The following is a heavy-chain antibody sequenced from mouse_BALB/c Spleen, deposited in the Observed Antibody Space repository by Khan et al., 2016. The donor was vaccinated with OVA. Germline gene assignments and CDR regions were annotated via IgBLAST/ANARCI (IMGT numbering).Heavy chain of an antibody. V-gene: IGHV1S81*02. CDR1: GYTFNSSC. Sequence: QVQLQQPGAELVKAGASVKMSCKASGYTFNSSCMHWVKQRLGQGLEWFAETNPTNGRTYYNAKFKSKATLTVDKSSSTAYMQLSGPTYEDTAVFYDAGVKKRVAAGFDYWGQGTTVTVSA. CDR3: AGVKKRVAAGFDY. CDR2: TNPTNGRT. D-gene: IGHD1-1*01. J-gene: IGHJ2*01.